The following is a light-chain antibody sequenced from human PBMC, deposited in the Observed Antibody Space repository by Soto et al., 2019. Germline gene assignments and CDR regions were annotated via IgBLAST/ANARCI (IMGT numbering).Light chain of an antibody. Sequence: FMQKAGKVFLYPRERAPLSCRTSQSVSSSYLAWYQQKPGQAPRLLIYGASSRATGIPDRFSGSGSGTDFDLAISCRQSEEFAVYYCEQYGRARRTVGQGTKVDIK. CDR3: EQYGRARRT. CDR1: QSVSSSY. V-gene: IGKV3-20*01. CDR2: GAS. J-gene: IGKJ1*01.